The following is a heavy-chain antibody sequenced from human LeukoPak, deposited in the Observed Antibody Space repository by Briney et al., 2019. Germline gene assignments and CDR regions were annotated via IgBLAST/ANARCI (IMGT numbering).Heavy chain of an antibody. CDR2: IIPSLGIA. D-gene: IGHD2-15*01. CDR1: GGTFSSYA. V-gene: IGHV1-69*04. CDR3: SVGYCSGGSCYSVAFDI. Sequence: SVKVSCKASGGTFSSYAISWVRQAPGKGLEWMGSIIPSLGIANYAQKFHGRVTITADKSTRTAYMELNSLRSEDTAVYNCSVGYCSGGSCYSVAFDIWGQGTMVTVSS. J-gene: IGHJ3*02.